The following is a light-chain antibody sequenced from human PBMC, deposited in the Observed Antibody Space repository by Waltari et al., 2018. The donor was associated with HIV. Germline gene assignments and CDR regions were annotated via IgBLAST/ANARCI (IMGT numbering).Light chain of an antibody. CDR1: QSVTGSH. CDR2: RAS. J-gene: IGKJ2*01. Sequence: EIVLTQSPGTLSLSPGERATLSCRASQSVTGSHLAWYQQRPGQPPRLLVYRASSRATGIPDRFSGSGSGTDFTLTITRLEPEDFAVYYCHQYAGLPRTFGQGTKLEIK. CDR3: HQYAGLPRT. V-gene: IGKV3-20*01.